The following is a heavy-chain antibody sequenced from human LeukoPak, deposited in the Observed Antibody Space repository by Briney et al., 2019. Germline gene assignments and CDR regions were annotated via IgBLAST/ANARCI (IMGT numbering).Heavy chain of an antibody. CDR2: IWYDGSNK. J-gene: IGHJ6*02. D-gene: IGHD3-10*01. CDR1: GFTFSSYG. Sequence: GRSLRLSCAASGFTFSSYGMHWVRQAPGKGLEWVAVIWYDGSNKYYADSVKGRFTISRDNSKNTLYLQMNSLRAEDTAVYYCAKALRRYGSGSYTQYGMDVWGQGTTVTVSS. CDR3: AKALRRYGSGSYTQYGMDV. V-gene: IGHV3-33*06.